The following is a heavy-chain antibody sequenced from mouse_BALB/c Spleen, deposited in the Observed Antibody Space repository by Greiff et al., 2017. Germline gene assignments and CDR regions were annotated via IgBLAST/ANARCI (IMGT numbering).Heavy chain of an antibody. CDR3: AGGNYGAMDY. Sequence: SGAELARPGASVKLSCKASGYTFTSYWMQWVKQRPGQGLEWIGAIYPGDGDTRYTQKFKGKATLTADKSSSTAYMQLSSLASEDSAVYYCAGGNYGAMDYWGQGTSVTVSS. D-gene: IGHD2-1*01. V-gene: IGHV1-87*01. J-gene: IGHJ4*01. CDR1: GYTFTSYW. CDR2: IYPGDGDT.